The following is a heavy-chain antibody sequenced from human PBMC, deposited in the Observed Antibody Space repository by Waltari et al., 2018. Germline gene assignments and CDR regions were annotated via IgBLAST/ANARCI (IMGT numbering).Heavy chain of an antibody. V-gene: IGHV1-69*13. J-gene: IGHJ4*02. CDR3: ASATSRPYDLWGGYLVGFDY. CDR2: VSPIFGTA. D-gene: IGHD3-3*01. Sequence: QVQLVQSGAEVKKPGSSVKVSCKASGGTFRSYAISSARRATGLGLGWMGGVSPIFGTANYAQKFQGRVTITADKSTSTAYMELSSLRSDDTAVYYCASATSRPYDLWGGYLVGFDYWGQGTLVTVSS. CDR1: GGTFRSYA.